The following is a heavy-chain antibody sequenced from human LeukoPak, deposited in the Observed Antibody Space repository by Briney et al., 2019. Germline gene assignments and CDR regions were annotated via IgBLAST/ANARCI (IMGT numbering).Heavy chain of an antibody. D-gene: IGHD2-2*01. Sequence: SVKVSCKASGGTFSSYAISWVRQAPGQGLEWMGGIIPIFGTANYAQKFQGRVTITADESTSTAYMELSSLRSEDTAVYYCARGAWVDIVVVPAAFDYWGQGTLVTASS. V-gene: IGHV1-69*13. J-gene: IGHJ4*02. CDR2: IIPIFGTA. CDR3: ARGAWVDIVVVPAAFDY. CDR1: GGTFSSYA.